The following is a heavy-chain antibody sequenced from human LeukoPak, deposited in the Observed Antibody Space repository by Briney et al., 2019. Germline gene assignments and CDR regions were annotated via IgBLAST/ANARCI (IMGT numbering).Heavy chain of an antibody. CDR1: GFTFNNKR. D-gene: IGHD2-15*01. V-gene: IGHV3-21*01. CDR3: ARDRCSGGICYSFDQ. CDR2: ISSSGTYI. J-gene: IGHJ4*02. Sequence: PGGSLRLSCAASGFTFNNKRMNWVRQAPGKGLEWVSSISSSGTYIYYADSVKGRFTISRDNAKNSLYLQMNSLRAEDTAVYYCARDRCSGGICYSFDQWGQGTLVTVS.